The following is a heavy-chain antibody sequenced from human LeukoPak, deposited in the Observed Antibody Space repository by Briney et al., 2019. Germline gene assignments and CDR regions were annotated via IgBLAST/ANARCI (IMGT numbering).Heavy chain of an antibody. CDR2: ISSSTGYT. D-gene: IGHD6-19*01. Sequence: PGGSLRLSCAASGFTFSDYYMSWIRQAPGKGLEWISYISSSTGYTNYADSVKGRFTISRDDARNSLSLHMSSLRAEDTAVYYCAKISGNGWYFDYWGQGTLVTVSS. CDR3: AKISGNGWYFDY. CDR1: GFTFSDYY. J-gene: IGHJ4*02. V-gene: IGHV3-11*06.